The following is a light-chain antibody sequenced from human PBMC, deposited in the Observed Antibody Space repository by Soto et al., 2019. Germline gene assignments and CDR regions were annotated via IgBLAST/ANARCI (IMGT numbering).Light chain of an antibody. CDR3: SSFTGSTTWV. CDR1: SNDIGSFNY. CDR2: EVS. V-gene: IGLV2-14*01. J-gene: IGLJ3*02. Sequence: QSALTQPASVSGSPGQSITMFCTGTSNDIGSFNYVSWYQQHPGKAPKLIIYEVSNRPSGISDRFFGSKSANTASLTISGLQAEDEADYYCSSFTGSTTWVFGGGTKLTVL.